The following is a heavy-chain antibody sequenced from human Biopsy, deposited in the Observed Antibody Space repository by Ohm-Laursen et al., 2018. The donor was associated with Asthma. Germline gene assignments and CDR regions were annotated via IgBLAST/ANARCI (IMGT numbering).Heavy chain of an antibody. CDR2: IDQSGYT. CDR3: ARAAITGIRGWFDP. Sequence: SDTLSLTCPVYGGYLTGHYWNWIRQPPGKGLEWIGEIDQSGYTNYNPSLKSRVTISADTSKNQFHLNLSSVAAADTAVYFCARAAITGIRGWFDPWGQGTQVTVPS. CDR1: GGYLTGHY. J-gene: IGHJ5*02. D-gene: IGHD1-20*01. V-gene: IGHV4-34*01.